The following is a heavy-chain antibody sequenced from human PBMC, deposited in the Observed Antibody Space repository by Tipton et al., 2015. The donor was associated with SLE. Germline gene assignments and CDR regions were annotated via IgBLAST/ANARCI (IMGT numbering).Heavy chain of an antibody. CDR2: INPNSGGT. CDR1: GYTFTSYY. Sequence: QSGAEVKKPGASVKVSCKASGYTFTSYYMHWVRQAPGQGLEWMGWINPNSGGTNYAQKFQGRVTMTRDTSISTAYMELSRLRSDDRAVYYCAREAIAAAGTRGWFDPWGQGTLVTVSS. V-gene: IGHV1-2*02. CDR3: AREAIAAAGTRGWFDP. J-gene: IGHJ5*02. D-gene: IGHD6-13*01.